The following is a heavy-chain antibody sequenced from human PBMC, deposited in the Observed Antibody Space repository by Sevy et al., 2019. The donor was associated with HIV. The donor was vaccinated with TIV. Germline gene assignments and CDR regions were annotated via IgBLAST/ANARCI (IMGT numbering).Heavy chain of an antibody. CDR1: GGSISRNF. Sequence: SETLPLTCTVSGGSISRNFWNWIRQPPGKGLEWIGYVYYSGSTNYNPSLTSRVTISRDMSKNQFSLRLTSVTAEDTAVYFCARADTSGSYYDWYFDLWGRGTLVTVSS. CDR3: ARADTSGSYYDWYFDL. J-gene: IGHJ2*01. V-gene: IGHV4-59*01. CDR2: VYYSGST. D-gene: IGHD3-10*01.